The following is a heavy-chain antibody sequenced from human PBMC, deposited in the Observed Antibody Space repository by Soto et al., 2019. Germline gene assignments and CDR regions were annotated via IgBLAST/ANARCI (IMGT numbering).Heavy chain of an antibody. V-gene: IGHV1-18*01. J-gene: IGHJ5*02. D-gene: IGHD4-17*01. CDR1: GYTFTSYG. CDR2: VSAYNGNT. CDR3: ARETTVTTYRWFDP. Sequence: ASVKVSCKASGYTFTSYGSSWVRQATGQGLEWMGWVSAYNGNTNYAQKLQGRVTMTTDTSTSTAYMELRSLRSDDTAVYYCARETTVTTYRWFDPWGQGTLVTVSS.